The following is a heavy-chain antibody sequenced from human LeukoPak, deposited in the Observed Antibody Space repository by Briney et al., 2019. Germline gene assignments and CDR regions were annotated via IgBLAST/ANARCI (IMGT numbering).Heavy chain of an antibody. D-gene: IGHD5-24*01. Sequence: GGSLRLSCAASGFTFRNHGMSWVRQAPGEGLEWVSGIIGTGDSTFYADPVKGRFTISRNNSRNTLYMHMTSLRVDDTAVYYCASLYNDYGDYWGQGALVTVSS. J-gene: IGHJ4*02. CDR1: GFTFRNHG. CDR3: ASLYNDYGDY. CDR2: IIGTGDST. V-gene: IGHV3-23*01.